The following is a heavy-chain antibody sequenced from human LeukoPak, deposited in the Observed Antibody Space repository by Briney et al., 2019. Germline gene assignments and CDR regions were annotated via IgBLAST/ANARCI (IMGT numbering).Heavy chain of an antibody. V-gene: IGHV4-59*08. Sequence: SETLSLTCTVSGGSISGHYWSWTRQPPGKGLEWIGHIYYTGVINYDPSLKSRVTMLVDTSKNQFSLKVTSVTAADTAVYYCARLTRLAPVGSTYYHSLDVWGQGSTVTISS. J-gene: IGHJ6*02. CDR1: GGSISGHY. D-gene: IGHD2-2*01. CDR2: IYYTGVI. CDR3: ARLTRLAPVGSTYYHSLDV.